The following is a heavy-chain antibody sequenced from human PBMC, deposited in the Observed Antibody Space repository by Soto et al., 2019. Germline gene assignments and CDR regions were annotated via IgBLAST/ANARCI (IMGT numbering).Heavy chain of an antibody. V-gene: IGHV3-21*01. CDR2: ISSSSSSYI. D-gene: IGHD6-13*01. J-gene: IGHJ6*02. CDR3: ARCRFGSSWCDGMDV. CDR1: GFTFSSYS. Sequence: EVQLVESGGGLVKPGGSLRLSCAASGFTFSSYSMNWVRQAPGKGLEWVSSISSSSSSYIYYADSVKGRFTISRDNAKNSLYLQMNSLRAEDTAVYYCARCRFGSSWCDGMDVWGQGTTVTVSS.